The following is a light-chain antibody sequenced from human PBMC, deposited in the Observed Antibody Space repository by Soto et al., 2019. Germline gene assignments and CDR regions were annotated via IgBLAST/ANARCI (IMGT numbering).Light chain of an antibody. V-gene: IGKV1-12*01. CDR2: SAS. CDR3: QQGNRFSPFV. J-gene: IGKJ3*01. CDR1: QDITTW. Sequence: DIQLTQSPSSVSASVGDRVTVTCRASQDITTWLAWYQQKPGKPPKLLIYSASTLQSGVPSRFSGSGSGTDFTLTISSLQPEDFAPYYCQQGNRFSPFVFGPGTRVDI.